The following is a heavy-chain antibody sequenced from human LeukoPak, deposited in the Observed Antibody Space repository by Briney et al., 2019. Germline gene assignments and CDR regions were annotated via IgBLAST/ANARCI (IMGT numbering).Heavy chain of an antibody. V-gene: IGHV3-30*04. CDR3: ARDPYSSSWLDY. CDR2: TSYGGSNK. CDR1: GFTFSSYA. Sequence: GGSLRLSCAASGFTFSSYAMHWVRQAPGKGLEWVAVTSYGGSNKYYADSVKGRFTISRDNSKNTLYLQMNSLRAEDTAVYYCARDPYSSSWLDYWGQGTLVTVSS. J-gene: IGHJ4*02. D-gene: IGHD6-13*01.